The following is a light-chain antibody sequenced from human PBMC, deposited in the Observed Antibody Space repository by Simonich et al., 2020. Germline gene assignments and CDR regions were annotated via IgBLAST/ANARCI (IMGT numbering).Light chain of an antibody. CDR2: AAS. Sequence: DIQMTQSPSSLSASVGDRVTITCRESQSISSYLNWYQQKPGKAPKLRISAASSLQSAVPSRFSGSGSGTDFTLTISSLQPEDFATYYCQQSYSTPRTFGQGTKVEIK. CDR1: QSISSY. J-gene: IGKJ1*01. V-gene: IGKV1-39*01. CDR3: QQSYSTPRT.